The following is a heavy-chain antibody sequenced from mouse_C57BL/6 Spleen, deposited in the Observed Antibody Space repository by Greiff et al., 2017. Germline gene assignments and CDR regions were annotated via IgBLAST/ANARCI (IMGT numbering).Heavy chain of an antibody. D-gene: IGHD1-1*01. CDR1: GYTFTDYY. J-gene: IGHJ2*01. CDR3: ARSDYYGSSTYYFDY. Sequence: VQLQQSGPELVKPGASVKISCKASGYTFTDYYMNWVKQSHGKSLEWIGDINPNNGGTSYNQKFKGKATLTVDKSSSTAYKELRSLTSEDSAVYYCARSDYYGSSTYYFDYWGQGTTLTVSS. CDR2: INPNNGGT. V-gene: IGHV1-26*01.